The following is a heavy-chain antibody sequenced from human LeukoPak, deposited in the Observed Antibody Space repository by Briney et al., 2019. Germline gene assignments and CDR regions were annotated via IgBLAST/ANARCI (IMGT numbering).Heavy chain of an antibody. CDR2: IIPIFGTA. D-gene: IGHD3-9*01. Sequence: ASVKVSCKASGGTFSSYAISWVRQAPGQGLEWMGGIIPIFGTANYAQKFQGRVTITADESTSTAYMELSSLRSEDTAVYYCATILTGYYSSDYWGQGTLVTVSS. J-gene: IGHJ4*02. CDR3: ATILTGYYSSDY. V-gene: IGHV1-69*13. CDR1: GGTFSSYA.